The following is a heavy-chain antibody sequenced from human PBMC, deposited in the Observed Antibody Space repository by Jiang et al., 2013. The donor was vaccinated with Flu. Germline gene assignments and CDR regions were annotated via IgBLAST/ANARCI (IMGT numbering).Heavy chain of an antibody. CDR1: GFSLSTSGMC. D-gene: IGHD6-19*01. CDR3: ARTTVAGTPFIDS. J-gene: IGHJ5*01. Sequence: KPTQTLTLTCTFSGFSLSTSGMCVSWFRQPPGKALEWLARIDWDDDKYYGTSLKTRLAISKDTSKNQVVLTMTNLDPVDTATYYCARTTVAGTPFIDSWGQGTLVTISS. CDR2: IDWDDDK. V-gene: IGHV2-70*11.